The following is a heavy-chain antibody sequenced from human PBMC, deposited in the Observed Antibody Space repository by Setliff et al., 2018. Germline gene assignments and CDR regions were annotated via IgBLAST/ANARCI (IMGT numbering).Heavy chain of an antibody. D-gene: IGHD5-18*01. CDR1: GGTFSSYG. Sequence: ASVKVSCKASGGTFSSYGISWVRQAPGQGLEWLGGTVPNFGTTNYAQEFQGRVTIITDESTSTAYMELSSLRFEDTAVYYCAREGVDTRSSTDYRYYMDLWGKGTTVTVSS. V-gene: IGHV1-69*05. CDR3: AREGVDTRSSTDYRYYMDL. J-gene: IGHJ6*03. CDR2: TVPNFGTT.